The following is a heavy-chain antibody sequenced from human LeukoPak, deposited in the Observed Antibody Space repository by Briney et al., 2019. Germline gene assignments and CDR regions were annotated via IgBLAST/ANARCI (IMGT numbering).Heavy chain of an antibody. CDR2: MNPNSGNT. Sequence: ASAKVSCKASGYTFTSYDINWVRQATGQGLEWMGWMNPNSGNTGYAQKFQGRVTMTRNTSISTAYMELSSLRSEDTAVYYCARGDVDRVAAALFGMDVWGQGTTVTVSS. V-gene: IGHV1-8*01. D-gene: IGHD6-13*01. J-gene: IGHJ6*02. CDR3: ARGDVDRVAAALFGMDV. CDR1: GYTFTSYD.